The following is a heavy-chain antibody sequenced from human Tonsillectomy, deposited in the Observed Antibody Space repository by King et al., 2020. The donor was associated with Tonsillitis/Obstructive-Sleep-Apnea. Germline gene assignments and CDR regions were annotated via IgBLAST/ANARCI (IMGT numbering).Heavy chain of an antibody. V-gene: IGHV3-23*04. J-gene: IGHJ6*03. CDR2: ISGSGGST. D-gene: IGHD4-17*01. Sequence: DVQLVESGGGLVQPGGPLRLSCAASGFTFSSYAMSWVRQAPGKGLEWVSTISGSGGSTYYADSVKGRFTISRDNSKNTLYLQMNSLRAEDTAVYYCAKVGTTVTSYYYYYMDVWGKGTTVTVSS. CDR3: AKVGTTVTSYYYYYMDV. CDR1: GFTFSSYA.